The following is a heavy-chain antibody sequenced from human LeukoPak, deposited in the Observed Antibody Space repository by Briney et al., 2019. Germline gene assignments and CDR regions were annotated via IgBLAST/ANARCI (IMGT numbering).Heavy chain of an antibody. CDR3: AKDAVTALAGYYYYMDV. J-gene: IGHJ6*03. CDR2: ISYDGSNE. V-gene: IGHV3-30*04. CDR1: GFTFSSYV. D-gene: IGHD6-19*01. Sequence: PGRSLRLSCAASGFTFSSYVMHWVRQAPGKGLERVANISYDGSNEYYADSVKGRFTISRDNSKNTLYLQMNSLRADDTAVYYCAKDAVTALAGYYYYMDVWGKGPWSPSP.